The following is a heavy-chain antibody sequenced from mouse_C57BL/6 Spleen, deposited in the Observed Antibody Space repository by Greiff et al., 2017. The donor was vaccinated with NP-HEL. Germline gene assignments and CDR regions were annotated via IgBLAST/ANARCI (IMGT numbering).Heavy chain of an antibody. CDR1: GYTFTDYN. Sequence: EVQLQQSGPELVKPGASVKIPCKASGYTFTDYNMDWVKQSHGKSLEWIGDINPNNGGTIYNQKFKGKATLTVDKSSSTAYMELRSLTSADTAVYYCARKGPRYYGNYAMDYWGQGTSVTVSS. V-gene: IGHV1-18*01. J-gene: IGHJ4*01. D-gene: IGHD1-1*01. CDR3: ARKGPRYYGNYAMDY. CDR2: INPNNGGT.